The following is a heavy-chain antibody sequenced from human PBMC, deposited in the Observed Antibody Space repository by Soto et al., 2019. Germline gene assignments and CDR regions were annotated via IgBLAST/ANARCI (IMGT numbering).Heavy chain of an antibody. CDR3: ARGRGYGYCIAY. J-gene: IGHJ4*02. V-gene: IGHV4-30-4*01. D-gene: IGHD3-22*01. CDR1: GGSINTGDHY. CDR2: VLYSGTS. Sequence: QVQLQESGPGLGKPSETLSLTCTVSGGSINTGDHYWSWIRQPPGKGLECIGYVLYSGTSYFNPSRESRITISVDASKNQCSMNLRSVTAADTAVYYCARGRGYGYCIAYWGQGTLVTVSS.